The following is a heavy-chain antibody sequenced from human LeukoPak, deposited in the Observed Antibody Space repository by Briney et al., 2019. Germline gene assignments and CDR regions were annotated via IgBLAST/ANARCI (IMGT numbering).Heavy chain of an antibody. J-gene: IGHJ4*02. V-gene: IGHV1-69*01. Sequence: SVKVSCKASGGTFSSYAISWVRQAPGQGLEWMGGIIPIFGTANYAQKFQGRVTITADESTSTAYMELSSLRSEDAAVYYCARDGPRYYDILTGYSAYYFDYWGQGTLVTVSS. CDR1: GGTFSSYA. D-gene: IGHD3-9*01. CDR2: IIPIFGTA. CDR3: ARDGPRYYDILTGYSAYYFDY.